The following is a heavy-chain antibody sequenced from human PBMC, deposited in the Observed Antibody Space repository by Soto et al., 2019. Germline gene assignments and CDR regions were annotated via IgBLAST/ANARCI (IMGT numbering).Heavy chain of an antibody. CDR3: TKSPFGVVVLDY. J-gene: IGHJ4*02. Sequence: GGSLRLSCAASGFTFSSYAMSWVRQAPGKGLEWVSGISGSGDSTYYADSVKGRFTISRDDSKSIAYLQMNSLKTEDTAVYYCTKSPFGVVVLDYWGQGTLVTVSS. CDR2: ISGSGDST. CDR1: GFTFSSYA. D-gene: IGHD3-22*01. V-gene: IGHV3-23*01.